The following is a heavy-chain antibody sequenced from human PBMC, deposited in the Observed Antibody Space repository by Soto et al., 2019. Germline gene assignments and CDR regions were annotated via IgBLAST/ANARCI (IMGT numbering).Heavy chain of an antibody. CDR3: ARLLGSTGSYGGYYFDS. CDR1: GGSISSGDYY. J-gene: IGHJ4*02. Sequence: TLSLTCSVSGGSISSGDYYWTWIRQPPGKGLEWIGYIYYSGSTYYNPSLESRISMSVADSKNQFSLKLSSVTAADTAVYYCARLLGSTGSYGGYYFDSWGQGALVTVSS. D-gene: IGHD6-19*01. CDR2: IYYSGST. V-gene: IGHV4-30-4*01.